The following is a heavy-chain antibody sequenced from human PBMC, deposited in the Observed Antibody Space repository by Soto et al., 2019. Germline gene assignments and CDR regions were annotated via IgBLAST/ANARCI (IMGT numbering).Heavy chain of an antibody. V-gene: IGHV1-69*01. CDR3: ASFQPLVLH. CDR2: FIPIFGTL. CDR1: GGTFSNFA. D-gene: IGHD6-13*01. J-gene: IGHJ1*01. Sequence: QVQLVQSGAEVKNPGSSVKVSCKASGGTFSNFAISWVRQDPGQGLEWMGGFIPIFGTLNYAQRFQGRLTIGPDELTHTAHMELSRLRSEDTAVYYCASFQPLVLHWGQGTLVTVSS.